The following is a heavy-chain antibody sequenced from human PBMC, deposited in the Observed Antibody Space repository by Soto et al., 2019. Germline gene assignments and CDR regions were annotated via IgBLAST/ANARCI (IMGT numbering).Heavy chain of an antibody. V-gene: IGHV3-74*01. CDR3: VRAFDI. CDR2: INSDGTIT. Sequence: EVQLVESGGGLVQPGGSLRLSCAASGFTFSSYWMHWVRQAPGKGLVWVSRINSDGTITNYADSVKGRFTISRDNAKNTLYLQMNSLSAEDTAVYYCVRAFDIWGQGTMVTVSS. J-gene: IGHJ3*02. CDR1: GFTFSSYW.